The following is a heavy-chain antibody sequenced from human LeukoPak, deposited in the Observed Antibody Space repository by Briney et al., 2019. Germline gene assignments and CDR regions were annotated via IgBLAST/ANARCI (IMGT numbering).Heavy chain of an antibody. CDR2: IHYSGST. V-gene: IGHV4-59*08. CDR3: AWKYYYDSSGYFYVDS. J-gene: IGHJ4*02. Sequence: SETLSLTCTVSGDSITGFYWNWIRQPPGKGLEWIGYIHYSGSTNYNPSLKSRVSISVDTSKTQFSLKLSSVTAADTAVYYCAWKYYYDSSGYFYVDSWGQGTLVTVSS. CDR1: GDSITGFY. D-gene: IGHD3-22*01.